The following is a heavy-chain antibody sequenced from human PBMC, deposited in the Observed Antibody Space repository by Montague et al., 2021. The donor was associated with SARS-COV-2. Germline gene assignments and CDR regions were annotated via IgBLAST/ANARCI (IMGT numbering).Heavy chain of an antibody. J-gene: IGHJ4*02. CDR1: GDSVSNNRAA. CDR2: TYFRTQWFH. CDR3: VRSQYSNTWFFDY. D-gene: IGHD6-6*01. V-gene: IGHV6-1*01. Sequence: CAISGDSVSNNRAARNWIRQSPSGGLQWLGRTYFRTQWFHHYAXXXEGRITVNADASKNHFSLQLTSVTPEDSAKYFCVRSQYSNTWFFDYWGQGAQVTVSS.